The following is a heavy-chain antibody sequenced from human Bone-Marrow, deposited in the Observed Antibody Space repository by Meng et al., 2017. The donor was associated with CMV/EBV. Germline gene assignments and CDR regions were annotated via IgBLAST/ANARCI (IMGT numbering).Heavy chain of an antibody. CDR1: GFPFSNYY. CDR2: ISGDGSDL. Sequence: GESLKISCAASGFPFSNYYMSWIRLAPGKGLEWISYISGDGSDLFYGDSVRGRFTISRDNAKNSLYLQINSLRVEDTAVYYCVRDILRVGITYYFDYWGQGILVTVSS. V-gene: IGHV3-11*04. D-gene: IGHD1-26*01. CDR3: VRDILRVGITYYFDY. J-gene: IGHJ4*02.